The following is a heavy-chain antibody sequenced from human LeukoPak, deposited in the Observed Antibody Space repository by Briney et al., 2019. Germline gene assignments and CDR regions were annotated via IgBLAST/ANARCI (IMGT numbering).Heavy chain of an antibody. D-gene: IGHD4-17*01. J-gene: IGHJ6*03. CDR2: IIPIFGTA. CDR1: GGTLSTYA. CDR3: ARGSYGVLDMDV. Sequence: SVKVSCKASGGTLSTYAISWVRQAPGQGLEWMGGIIPIFGTANYAQKLQGRVTITADKSTSTAYMELSSLRSEDTAVYYCARGSYGVLDMDVWGKGTTVTVSS. V-gene: IGHV1-69*06.